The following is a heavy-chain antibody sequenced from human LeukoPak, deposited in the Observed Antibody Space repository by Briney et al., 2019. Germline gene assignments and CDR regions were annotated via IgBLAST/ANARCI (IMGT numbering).Heavy chain of an antibody. CDR2: KSSSCGST. CDR3: VNFWSP. V-gene: IGHV3-23*01. D-gene: IGHD2-8*02. Sequence: GESLRLSRAASGFTFNPFAMSWVRQAPGKGLEWVSAKSSSCGSTFHADFVKGRCPNPRDDAQNTLYLQMDSLRVQDNAVYYCVNFWSPGGREPLLSVS. J-gene: IGHJ4*02. CDR1: GFTFNPFA.